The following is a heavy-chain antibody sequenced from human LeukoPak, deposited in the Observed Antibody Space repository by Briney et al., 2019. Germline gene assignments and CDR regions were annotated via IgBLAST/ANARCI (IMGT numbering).Heavy chain of an antibody. D-gene: IGHD3-10*01. CDR3: AGDRSYYGSGSSGGVFDY. CDR1: GYTFTSYY. J-gene: IGHJ4*02. Sequence: GASVKVSCKASGYTFTSYYMHWVRQAPGQGLEWMGIINPSGGSTSYAQKFQGRVTITADKSTSTAYMELSSLRSEDTAVYYCAGDRSYYGSGSSGGVFDYWGQGTLVTVSS. CDR2: INPSGGST. V-gene: IGHV1-46*01.